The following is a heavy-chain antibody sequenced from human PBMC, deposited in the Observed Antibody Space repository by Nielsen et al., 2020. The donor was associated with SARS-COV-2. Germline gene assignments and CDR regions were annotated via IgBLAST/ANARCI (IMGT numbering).Heavy chain of an antibody. V-gene: IGHV4-39*07. CDR3: ARALPYYGSGSYYPDYYYYGMDV. Sequence: WIRQPPGKGLEWIGSIYYSGSTYYNPSLKSRVTISVDKSKNQFSLKLSSVTAADTAVYYCARALPYYGSGSYYPDYYYYGMDVWGQGTTVTVSS. D-gene: IGHD3-10*01. J-gene: IGHJ6*02. CDR2: IYYSGST.